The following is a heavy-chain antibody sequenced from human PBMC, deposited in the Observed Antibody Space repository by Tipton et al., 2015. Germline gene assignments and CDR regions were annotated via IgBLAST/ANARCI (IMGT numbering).Heavy chain of an antibody. V-gene: IGHV3-9*01. CDR1: GFTFDDYA. J-gene: IGHJ6*02. CDR2: IGWNSGII. CDR3: AKDMSRFDLLRYRYYGMDA. Sequence: SLRLSCAASGFTFDDYAMHWVRQAPGKGLEWVSGIGWNSGIIGYADSVKGRFTISRDNAKNSLYLQMNSLRAEDTALYYCAKDMSRFDLLRYRYYGMDAWGQGTAVTVSS. D-gene: IGHD3-16*02.